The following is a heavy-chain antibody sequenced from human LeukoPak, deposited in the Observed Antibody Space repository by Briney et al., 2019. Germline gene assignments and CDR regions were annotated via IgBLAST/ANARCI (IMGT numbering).Heavy chain of an antibody. CDR3: ARDRIGFGADYYDSSGSIGDFDY. V-gene: IGHV4-61*02. J-gene: IGHJ4*02. CDR1: GGSISSGSYY. CDR2: IYTSGST. D-gene: IGHD3-22*01. Sequence: SQTLSLTCTVSGGSISSGSYYWSWIRQPAGKGLEWIGRIYTSGSTNYNPSLKSRVTISVDTSKNQFSLKLSSVTAADTAVYYCARDRIGFGADYYDSSGSIGDFDYWGQGTLVTVSS.